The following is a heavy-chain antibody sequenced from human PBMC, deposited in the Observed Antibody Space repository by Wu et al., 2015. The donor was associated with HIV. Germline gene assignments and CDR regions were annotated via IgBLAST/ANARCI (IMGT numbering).Heavy chain of an antibody. CDR3: ASGRTTAEDY. V-gene: IGHV1-2*02. CDR1: ATTFSTHA. D-gene: IGHD1/OR15-1a*01. Sequence: QVQLVQSGAEVKRPGSSVKVSCKAPATTFSTHAVTWVRQAPGQGLEWMGWINTQTGGTNYVQKFKGRVTMTRDTSISTAYMELNRLTSDDTAVYFCASGRTTAEDYWGQGTLVTVSS. CDR2: INTQTGGT. J-gene: IGHJ4*02.